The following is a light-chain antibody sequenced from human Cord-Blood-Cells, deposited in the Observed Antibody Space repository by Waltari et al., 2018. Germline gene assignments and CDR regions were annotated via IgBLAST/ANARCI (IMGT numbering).Light chain of an antibody. J-gene: IGKJ2*01. Sequence: DIVMTQSPDSLAVYLGERATINCKSSQSVLYSSNNKNYLAWYQQKPGQPPKLLIYWASTRESGVPDRFSGSGSGTDFTLTISSLQAEDVAVYYCQAQNTFGQGTKLEIK. V-gene: IGKV4-1*01. CDR2: WAS. CDR3: QAQNT. CDR1: QSVLYSSNNKNY.